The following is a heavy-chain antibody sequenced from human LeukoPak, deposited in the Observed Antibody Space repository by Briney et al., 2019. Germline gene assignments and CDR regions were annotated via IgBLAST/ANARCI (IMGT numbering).Heavy chain of an antibody. CDR3: ARGVMMAFDY. CDR2: ISYDGSNK. CDR1: GFTFSSYA. Sequence: PGGSLRLSCAASGFTFSSYAMHWVRQAPGKGLEWVAVISYDGSNKYYADSVKGRFTISRDNSKNTLYLQMNSLRAEDTAVYYCARGVMMAFDYWGQGTLVTVSS. J-gene: IGHJ4*02. D-gene: IGHD5-24*01. V-gene: IGHV3-30-3*01.